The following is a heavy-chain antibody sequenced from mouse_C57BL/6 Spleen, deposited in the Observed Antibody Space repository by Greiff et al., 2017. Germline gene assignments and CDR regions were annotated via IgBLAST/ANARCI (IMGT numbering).Heavy chain of an antibody. Sequence: VQLQQPGAELVRPGSSVKLSCKASGYTFTSYWMDWVKQRPGQGLEWIGNIYPSDSDTHYNQKFKDKATLTVDKYSSKAYMQLSSLTSEDSAVYYCAIPVEGYFDYWGQGTTLTVSS. CDR3: AIPVEGYFDY. CDR1: GYTFTSYW. J-gene: IGHJ2*01. V-gene: IGHV1-61*01. CDR2: IYPSDSDT.